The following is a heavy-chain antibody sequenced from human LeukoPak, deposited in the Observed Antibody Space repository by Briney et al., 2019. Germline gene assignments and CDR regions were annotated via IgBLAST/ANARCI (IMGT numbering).Heavy chain of an antibody. CDR2: IYYSGST. Sequence: SETLSLTCTVSGGSISSYYWSWIRQPPGKGLEWIGYIYYSGSTNYNPSLKSRVTISVDTSKNQFSLKLSSVTAADTAVYYCARDGPYDSSGYRPNWVDPWGQGTLVTVSS. CDR3: ARDGPYDSSGYRPNWVDP. V-gene: IGHV4-59*01. D-gene: IGHD3-22*01. CDR1: GGSISSYY. J-gene: IGHJ5*02.